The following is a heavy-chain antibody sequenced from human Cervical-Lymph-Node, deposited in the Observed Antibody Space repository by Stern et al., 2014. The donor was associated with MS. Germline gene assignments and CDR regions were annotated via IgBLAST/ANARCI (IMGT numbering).Heavy chain of an antibody. CDR3: ARGDSEAPIYYFDY. Sequence: VQLVESGAEVKKTGSSVKVSCKTSGGTFSNYAISWVRKAPGQGLEWMGGITPIFDATNYAQKFQGRVTITADESTRTAYMELSSLRSDDTAMYYCARGDSEAPIYYFDYWGQGTLVTVSS. D-gene: IGHD2-21*01. V-gene: IGHV1-69*01. CDR1: GGTFSNYA. J-gene: IGHJ4*02. CDR2: ITPIFDAT.